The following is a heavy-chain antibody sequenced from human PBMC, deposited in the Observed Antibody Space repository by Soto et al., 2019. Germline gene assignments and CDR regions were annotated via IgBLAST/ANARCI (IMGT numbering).Heavy chain of an antibody. CDR1: GGSISSSNYY. CDR2: IYYSGST. J-gene: IGHJ3*02. Sequence: PSETLSLTCTVSGGSISSSNYYWGWIRQPPGKGLEWIGSIYYSGSTAYNSSLKSRVTMSVDTSKNQLSLRLSSVTAADTAVYYCAGPTLGDFDIWGQGTMVTVSS. V-gene: IGHV4-39*01. D-gene: IGHD3-16*01. CDR3: AGPTLGDFDI.